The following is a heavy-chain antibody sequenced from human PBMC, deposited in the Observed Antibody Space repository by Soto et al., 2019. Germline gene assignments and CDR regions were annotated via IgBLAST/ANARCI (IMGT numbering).Heavy chain of an antibody. Sequence: QVQLVESGGGVVQPGRSLRLSCAASGFTFSSYGMHWVRQAPGKGLEWVAVISYDGSNKYYADSVKGRFTISRDNPKNTLYLQMNSLRAEDTAVYYCAKERGEYSGYDLFYYYGMDVWGQGTTVTVSS. CDR2: ISYDGSNK. CDR1: GFTFSSYG. CDR3: AKERGEYSGYDLFYYYGMDV. V-gene: IGHV3-30*18. J-gene: IGHJ6*02. D-gene: IGHD5-12*01.